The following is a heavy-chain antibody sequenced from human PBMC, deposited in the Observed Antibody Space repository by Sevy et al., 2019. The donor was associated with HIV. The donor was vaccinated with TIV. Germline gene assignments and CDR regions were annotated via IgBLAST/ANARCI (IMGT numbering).Heavy chain of an antibody. CDR1: GFTFSSYA. J-gene: IGHJ4*02. V-gene: IGHV3-30-3*01. CDR3: ARDLWGRSSGWYFDY. CDR2: ISYDGSNK. Sequence: GGSLRLSCAASGFTFSSYAMHWVRQAPGKGLEWVAVISYDGSNKYYADSVKGRFTISRDNSKNMLYLQMNSLRAEDTAVYYCARDLWGRSSGWYFDYWGQGTLVTISS. D-gene: IGHD6-19*01.